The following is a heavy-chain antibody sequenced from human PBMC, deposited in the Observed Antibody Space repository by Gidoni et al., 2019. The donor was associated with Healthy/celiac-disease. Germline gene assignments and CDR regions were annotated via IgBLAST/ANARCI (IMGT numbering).Heavy chain of an antibody. V-gene: IGHV3-33*01. Sequence: VQRVESGGGVVQPGRSLRLSCAASGFTFSSYGMHWCRQAPGKGVAGGAVIWYDGSNQYYADSVKGRFTISRDNSKNTLYLQMNSLRAEDTAVYYCARATVPNYDFWSGWILPYGMDVWGQGTTVTVSS. J-gene: IGHJ6*02. D-gene: IGHD3-3*01. CDR2: IWYDGSNQ. CDR1: GFTFSSYG. CDR3: ARATVPNYDFWSGWILPYGMDV.